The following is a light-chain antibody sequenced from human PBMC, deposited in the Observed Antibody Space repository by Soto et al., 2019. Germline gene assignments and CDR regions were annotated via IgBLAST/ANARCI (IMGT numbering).Light chain of an antibody. CDR2: AAS. V-gene: IGKV1-6*01. J-gene: IGKJ5*01. Sequence: AIQMTQSPSSLSASVGYRVTIACRASQGIRNDLGWYQQKPGKALKLLIYAASSLQTGVPSRFSGSGSGTDFTLTISSLQPEDFATYYCQQLHDYPITFGQGTRLEIK. CDR3: QQLHDYPIT. CDR1: QGIRND.